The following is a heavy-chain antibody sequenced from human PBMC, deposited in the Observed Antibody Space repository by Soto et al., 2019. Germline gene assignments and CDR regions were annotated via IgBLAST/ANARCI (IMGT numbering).Heavy chain of an antibody. CDR2: TSAYNGNT. V-gene: IGHV1-18*01. J-gene: IGHJ4*02. CDR1: GYTFASYA. Sequence: ASVKVSCKASGYTFASYAISWMRQAPGQGLEWMGWTSAYNGNTNYAQKLQGRVTMTTDTSTSTAYMELRSLRSDDTAVYYCARTLYGDNVDYWGQGTLVTVSS. D-gene: IGHD4-17*01. CDR3: ARTLYGDNVDY.